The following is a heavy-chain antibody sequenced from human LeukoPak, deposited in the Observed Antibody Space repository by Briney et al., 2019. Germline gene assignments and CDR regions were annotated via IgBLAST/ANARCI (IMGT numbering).Heavy chain of an antibody. CDR1: GFTFSSYA. Sequence: PGGSLRLSCAASGFTFSSYAMSWVRQAPGKGLEWVSAISGSGGSTYYADSVEGRFTISRDNSKNTLYLQMNSLRAEDTAVYYCAKDGTVTRYYYYYGMDVWGQGTTVTVSS. CDR2: ISGSGGST. CDR3: AKDGTVTRYYYYYGMDV. D-gene: IGHD4-17*01. V-gene: IGHV3-23*01. J-gene: IGHJ6*02.